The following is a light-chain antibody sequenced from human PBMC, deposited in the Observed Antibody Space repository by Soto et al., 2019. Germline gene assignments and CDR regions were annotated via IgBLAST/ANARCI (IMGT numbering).Light chain of an antibody. CDR1: QTISSW. J-gene: IGKJ1*01. V-gene: IGKV1-5*03. Sequence: ETQMTPSHSTLSASVGDRVTIVSRASQTISSWLAWYQQKPGKAPKLLIYKTSTLKSGVPSRFSGSGSGTEFTLTISSLQPDDFATYYCQHYNSYSEAFGQGTKVDIK. CDR2: KTS. CDR3: QHYNSYSEA.